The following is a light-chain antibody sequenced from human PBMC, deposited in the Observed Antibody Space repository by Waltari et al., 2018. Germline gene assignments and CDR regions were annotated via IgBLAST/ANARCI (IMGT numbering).Light chain of an antibody. J-gene: IGKJ2*01. CDR1: KSVSSY. Sequence: EIVLTQSPATLSLSPGERATLSCRASKSVSSYLPWYQQKPGQAPRLVIDDASNRATGIPARFSGSGSGTDFTLTISSLEPEDFAIYYCQQRSNWPPTFGQGTKLEIK. CDR2: DAS. V-gene: IGKV3-11*01. CDR3: QQRSNWPPT.